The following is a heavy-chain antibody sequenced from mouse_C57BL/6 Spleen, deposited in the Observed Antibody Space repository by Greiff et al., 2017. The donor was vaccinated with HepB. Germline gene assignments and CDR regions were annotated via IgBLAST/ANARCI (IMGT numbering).Heavy chain of an antibody. V-gene: IGHV1-39*01. Sequence: VQLKQSGPELVKPGASVKISCKASGYSFTDYNMNWVKQSNGKSLEWIGVINPNYGTTSYNQKFKGKATLTVDQSSSTAYMQLNSLTSEDSAVYYCAREAYYSNPGAMDYWGQGTSVTVSS. D-gene: IGHD2-5*01. J-gene: IGHJ4*01. CDR1: GYSFTDYN. CDR3: AREAYYSNPGAMDY. CDR2: INPNYGTT.